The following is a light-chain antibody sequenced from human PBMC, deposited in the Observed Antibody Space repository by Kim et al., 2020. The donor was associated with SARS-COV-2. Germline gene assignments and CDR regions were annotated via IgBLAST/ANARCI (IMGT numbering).Light chain of an antibody. J-gene: IGLJ3*02. CDR1: TSNIGPYSH. V-gene: IGLV1-40*01. Sequence: GVPIPCPANTSNIGPYSHVHWYQLLPGTAPRPLIFHTTKRPSGVPERFTGSKSGSSASLAITGLQADDEADYFCQSYDSSLSIWVFGGGTQLTVL. CDR2: HTT. CDR3: QSYDSSLSIWV.